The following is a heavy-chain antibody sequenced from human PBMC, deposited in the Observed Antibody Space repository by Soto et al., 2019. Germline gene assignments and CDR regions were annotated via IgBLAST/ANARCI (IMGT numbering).Heavy chain of an antibody. J-gene: IGHJ6*02. CDR3: ARDPSRYCSSTSCFLGMDV. Sequence: GASVKVSCKASGYTFTGYYMHWVRQAPGQGLEWMGWINPNSGGTNYAQKFQGRVTMTRDTSISTAYMELSRLRSDGTAVYYCARDPSRYCSSTSCFLGMDVWGQGTTVTVSS. D-gene: IGHD2-2*01. CDR2: INPNSGGT. CDR1: GYTFTGYY. V-gene: IGHV1-2*02.